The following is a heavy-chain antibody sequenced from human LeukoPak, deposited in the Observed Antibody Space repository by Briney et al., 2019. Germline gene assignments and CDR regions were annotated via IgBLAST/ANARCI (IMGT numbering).Heavy chain of an antibody. CDR1: GYSFSSYR. CDR3: ARGGYKDADWDFDS. D-gene: IGHD5-24*01. CDR2: ISAYNGNT. Sequence: ASVTVSCKASGYSFSSYRISWVRQAPGQGLEYMGWISAYNGNTNFGQKVQGRVTMTTDTSTSTAYMELKNLRSDDTAVYYCARGGYKDADWDFDSWGQGTLVTVSS. V-gene: IGHV1-18*01. J-gene: IGHJ4*02.